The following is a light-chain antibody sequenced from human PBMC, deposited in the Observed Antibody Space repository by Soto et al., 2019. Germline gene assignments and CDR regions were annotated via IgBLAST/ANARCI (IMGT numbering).Light chain of an antibody. Sequence: QSVLTQPPSASGTPGQRVTISCSGSSSNIGSNTVNWYQLLPGTAPKLLIYPNNDRPSGVPDRFSGSKSGTSASLAISGLQSEDEADYYCAAWDDSLNGVVFGEGTKLTVL. J-gene: IGLJ2*01. CDR1: SSNIGSNT. V-gene: IGLV1-44*01. CDR2: PNN. CDR3: AAWDDSLNGVV.